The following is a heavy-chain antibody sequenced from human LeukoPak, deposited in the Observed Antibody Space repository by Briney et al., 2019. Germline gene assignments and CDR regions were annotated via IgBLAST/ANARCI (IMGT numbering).Heavy chain of an antibody. J-gene: IGHJ4*02. CDR1: GGTFSSYT. CDR3: ARGGKVTSPSAFDY. D-gene: IGHD4-17*01. CDR2: VIPMLTIA. Sequence: WVKVSCKPSGGTFSSYTISWVRQAPGQGGEWRGRVIPMLTIANYAQKFHGSVTITADKSTSTAYMQLSSLGSEDTAVYCCARGGKVTSPSAFDYWGQGTLVTVSS. V-gene: IGHV1-69*02.